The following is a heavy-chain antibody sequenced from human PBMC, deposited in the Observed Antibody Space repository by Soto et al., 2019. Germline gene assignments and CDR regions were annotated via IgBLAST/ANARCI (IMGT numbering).Heavy chain of an antibody. Sequence: QVQLVQSGAEVKKPGSSVKVSCKASGGTFSSYAISWVRQAPGPWLEWMGGIIPISGTANYAQKFQGRVTITADESTSTAYRELSSLRSEDTAVYYCSRSQGSSTSLEIYYYYYYGMDVWGQGTTVTVSS. CDR2: IIPISGTA. V-gene: IGHV1-69*01. J-gene: IGHJ6*02. D-gene: IGHD2-2*01. CDR3: SRSQGSSTSLEIYYYYYYGMDV. CDR1: GGTFSSYA.